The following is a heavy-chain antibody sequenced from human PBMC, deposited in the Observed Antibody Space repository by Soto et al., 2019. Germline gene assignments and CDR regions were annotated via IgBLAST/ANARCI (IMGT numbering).Heavy chain of an antibody. D-gene: IGHD3-22*01. CDR3: ARASSGYYSDP. V-gene: IGHV1-69*13. CDR1: GGTFSSDS. J-gene: IGHJ5*02. Sequence: SVKVSCKASGGTFSSDSFSWVRQAPGQGLEWMGGIIPMFDTPIYAQKFQDRVTITADESTSTAYMQLSSLRSEDTAVYYCARASSGYYSDPWGQGTLVTVSS. CDR2: IIPMFDTP.